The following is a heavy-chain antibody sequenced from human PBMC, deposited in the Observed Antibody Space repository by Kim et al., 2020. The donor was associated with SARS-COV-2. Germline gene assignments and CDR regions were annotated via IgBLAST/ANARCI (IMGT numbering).Heavy chain of an antibody. D-gene: IGHD3-10*01. CDR2: ISYDGSNK. J-gene: IGHJ3*02. CDR3: ARDNHPMVRGVAGAFDI. Sequence: GGSLRLSCAASGFTFSSYGMHWVRQAPGKGLEWVAVISYDGSNKYYADSVKGRFTISRDNSKNTLYLQMNSLRAEDTAVYYCARDNHPMVRGVAGAFDIWGQGTMVTVSS. V-gene: IGHV3-33*05. CDR1: GFTFSSYG.